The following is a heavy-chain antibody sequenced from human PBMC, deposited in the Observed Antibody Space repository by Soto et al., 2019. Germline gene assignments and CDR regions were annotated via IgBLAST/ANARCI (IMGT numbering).Heavy chain of an antibody. V-gene: IGHV3-23*01. D-gene: IGHD1-20*01. CDR2: ISGSGGST. J-gene: IGHJ6*02. CDR1: GFTFSSYA. Sequence: PGGSLRLSCAASGFTFSSYAMSWVRQAPGKGLEWVSAISGSGGSTYYADSVKGRFTISRDNSKNTLYLQMNSLRAEDTAVYYCAKDGRAVITPRTIVISSDYYYGMDVWGQGTTVTVSS. CDR3: AKDGRAVITPRTIVISSDYYYGMDV.